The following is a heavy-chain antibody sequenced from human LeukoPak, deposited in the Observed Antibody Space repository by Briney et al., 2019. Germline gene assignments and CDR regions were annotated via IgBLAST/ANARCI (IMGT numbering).Heavy chain of an antibody. Sequence: GGSLRLSCAASGFTVSSNYMSWVRQAPGKGLEWVSVIYSGGSTYYADSVKGRFTISRDNSKNTLYLQMNSLRAEDTAVYYCARAASIAARSGVDYWGQGTLVTVSS. CDR2: IYSGGST. J-gene: IGHJ4*02. CDR1: GFTVSSNY. V-gene: IGHV3-53*01. D-gene: IGHD6-6*01. CDR3: ARAASIAARSGVDY.